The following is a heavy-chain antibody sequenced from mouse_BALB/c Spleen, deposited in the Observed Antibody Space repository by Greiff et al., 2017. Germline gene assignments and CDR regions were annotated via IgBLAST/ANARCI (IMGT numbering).Heavy chain of an antibody. J-gene: IGHJ3*01. CDR1: GYTFTSYW. Sequence: LQQPGPELVRPGASVKLSCKASGYTFTSYWMHWVKQRPGQGLEWIGNIYPGSGSTNYDEKFKSKATLTVDTSSSTAYMQLSSLTSEDSAVYYCTRWGNYAVFAYWGQGTLVTVSA. V-gene: IGHV1S22*01. CDR3: TRWGNYAVFAY. CDR2: IYPGSGST. D-gene: IGHD2-1*01.